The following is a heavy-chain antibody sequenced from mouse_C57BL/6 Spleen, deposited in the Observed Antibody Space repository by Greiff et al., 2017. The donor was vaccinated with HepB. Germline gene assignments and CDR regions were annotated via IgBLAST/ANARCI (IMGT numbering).Heavy chain of an antibody. Sequence: VKLMESGAELVRPGTSVKMSCKASGYTFTNYWIGWAKQRPGHGLEWIGDIYPGGGYTNYNEKFKGKATLTADKSSSTAYMQFSSLTSEDSAIYYCARFDDGYYAYWGQGTLVTVSA. CDR2: IYPGGGYT. CDR3: ARFDDGYYAY. D-gene: IGHD2-3*01. V-gene: IGHV1-63*01. J-gene: IGHJ3*01. CDR1: GYTFTNYW.